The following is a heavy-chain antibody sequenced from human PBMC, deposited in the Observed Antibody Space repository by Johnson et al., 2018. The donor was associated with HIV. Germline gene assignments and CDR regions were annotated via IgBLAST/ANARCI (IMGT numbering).Heavy chain of an antibody. J-gene: IGHJ3*02. CDR1: GFTVSSYY. CDR2: LFSGGSM. Sequence: VQLVESGGGLVQPGGSLRLSCAASGFTVSSYYMSWVRQAPGKGLEWVSVLFSGGSMYFADSVKGRFTISRDNSKNTLYLQMNSLRAEDTAVYYCARACRDGYTCDAFDIWGQGTMVTVSS. CDR3: ARACRDGYTCDAFDI. V-gene: IGHV3-66*01. D-gene: IGHD5-24*01.